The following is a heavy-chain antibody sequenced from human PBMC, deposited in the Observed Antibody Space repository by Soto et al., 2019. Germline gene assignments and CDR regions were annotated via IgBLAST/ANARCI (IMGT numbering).Heavy chain of an antibody. Sequence: SETLSLTCTVSGGSISSYYWSWIRQPAGKGLEWIGRIYTSGSTNYNPSLKSRVTMSVDTSKNQFSLKLSSVTAADTAVYYCARALEVQGFYGDYWYFDLWGRGTLVTVSS. CDR3: ARALEVQGFYGDYWYFDL. CDR1: GGSISSYY. D-gene: IGHD4-17*01. V-gene: IGHV4-4*07. J-gene: IGHJ2*01. CDR2: IYTSGST.